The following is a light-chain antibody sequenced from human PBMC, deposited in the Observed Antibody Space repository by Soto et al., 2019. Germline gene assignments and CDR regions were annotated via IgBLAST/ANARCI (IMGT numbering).Light chain of an antibody. CDR2: ATT. CDR3: QQYGSPHSPRYS. CDR1: HSVTTED. Sequence: IALTQSPGTLSLSLGDTATLSCMVSHSVTTEDFAWYQQKPGQAPRLLIYATTNRATGIPDRFSGSGSGTDFTLATSRLEPEDFAVYYFQQYGSPHSPRYSLGQGTKVEIK. V-gene: IGKV3-20*01. J-gene: IGKJ2*03.